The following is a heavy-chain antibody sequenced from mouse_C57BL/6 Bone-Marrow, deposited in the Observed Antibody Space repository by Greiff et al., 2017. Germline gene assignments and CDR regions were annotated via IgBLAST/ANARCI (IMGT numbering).Heavy chain of an antibody. Sequence: QVQLQQPGAELVKPGASVKLSCKASGYTFTSYWMHWVKQRPGQGLEWIGMIHPNSGSTNYNETFKSKATLTVDKSSSTAYMQLSSLTSEDSAVYYCARSYFYGSSPAWFAYWGQGTLVTVSA. CDR1: GYTFTSYW. CDR3: ARSYFYGSSPAWFAY. D-gene: IGHD1-1*01. J-gene: IGHJ3*01. V-gene: IGHV1-64*01. CDR2: IHPNSGST.